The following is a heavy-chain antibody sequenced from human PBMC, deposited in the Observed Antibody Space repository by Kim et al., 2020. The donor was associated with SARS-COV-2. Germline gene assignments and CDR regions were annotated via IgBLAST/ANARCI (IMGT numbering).Heavy chain of an antibody. D-gene: IGHD1-26*01. CDR2: ISYDGSNK. CDR1: GFTFSSYG. J-gene: IGHJ4*02. V-gene: IGHV3-30*18. CDR3: AKDRESREEWELLGY. Sequence: GWSLRLSCAASGFTFSSYGMHWVRQAPGKGLEWVAVISYDGSNKYYADSVKGRFTISRDNSKNTLYLQMNSLRAEDTAVYYCAKDRESREEWELLGYWGQGTLVTVSS.